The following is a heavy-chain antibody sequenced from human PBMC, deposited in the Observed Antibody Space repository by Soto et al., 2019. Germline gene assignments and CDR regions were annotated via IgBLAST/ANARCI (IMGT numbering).Heavy chain of an antibody. CDR2: IDPSDSYI. CDR3: ARHTGMGQSPYYYYGMDV. CDR1: GYSFTKYW. V-gene: IGHV5-10-1*01. Sequence: GESLKISCKGSGYSFTKYWISWVRQMPGKGLEWMGRIDPSDSYINYSPSFQGHVTISADKSINTAYLQWSSLRASDTAMYYCARHTGMGQSPYYYYGMDVWGQGTTVTVS. J-gene: IGHJ6*02. D-gene: IGHD2-2*02.